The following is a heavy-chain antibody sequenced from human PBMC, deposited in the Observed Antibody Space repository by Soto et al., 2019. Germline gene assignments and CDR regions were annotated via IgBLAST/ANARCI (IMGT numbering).Heavy chain of an antibody. CDR1: GGSVSSGSYY. CDR2: IYYSGST. Sequence: QVQLQESGPGLVKPSETLSLTCTVSGGSVSSGSYYWSWIRQPPGKGLEWIGYIYYSGSTNYNPSLKSRVTISLDTSKNQFSLKLSSVTAADTAVYYCARDPELLWFGELLPDAFDIWGQGTMVTVSS. V-gene: IGHV4-61*01. CDR3: ARDPELLWFGELLPDAFDI. J-gene: IGHJ3*02. D-gene: IGHD3-10*01.